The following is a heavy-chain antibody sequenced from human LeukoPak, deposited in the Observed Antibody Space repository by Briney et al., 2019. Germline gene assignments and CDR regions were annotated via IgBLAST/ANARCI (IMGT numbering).Heavy chain of an antibody. V-gene: IGHV4-4*07. CDR3: ARGRYYYDSSGYYSWFDP. J-gene: IGHJ5*02. D-gene: IGHD3-22*01. CDR2: IYTSGST. CDR1: GGSISSYY. Sequence: SETLSLTCTVSGGSISSYYWSWIRQPAGKGLEWIGRIYTSGSTNYNPSLKSRVTMSVDTSKNQSSLKLSSVTAADTAVYYCARGRYYYDSSGYYSWFDPWGQGTLVTVSS.